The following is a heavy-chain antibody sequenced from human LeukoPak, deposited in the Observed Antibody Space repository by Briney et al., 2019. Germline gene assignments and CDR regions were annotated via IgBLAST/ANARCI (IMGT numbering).Heavy chain of an antibody. J-gene: IGHJ4*02. CDR3: ARATMVRGVT. CDR2: INPNSGGT. Sequence: ASVKVSCKASGYTFTGYYMHWVRQAPGQGLEWMGWINPNSGGTNYAQKFRGRVTMTRDTPISTAYMELSRLRSDDTAVYYCARATMVRGVTWGQGTLVTVSS. CDR1: GYTFTGYY. V-gene: IGHV1-2*02. D-gene: IGHD3-10*01.